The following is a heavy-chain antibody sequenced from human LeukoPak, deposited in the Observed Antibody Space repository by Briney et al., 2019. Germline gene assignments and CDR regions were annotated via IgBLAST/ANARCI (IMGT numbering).Heavy chain of an antibody. D-gene: IGHD1-26*01. CDR3: ARSSYSGSSRAFDY. CDR2: IYTSGST. V-gene: IGHV4-61*02. J-gene: IGHJ4*02. CDR1: GGSISSGSYY. Sequence: SQTLSLTCTVSGGSISSGSYYWSWIRQPAGKGLEWIGRIYTSGSTNYNPSLKSRVTMSVDTSKNQFSLKLSSVTAADTAVYYCARSSYSGSSRAFDYWGQGTLVTVSS.